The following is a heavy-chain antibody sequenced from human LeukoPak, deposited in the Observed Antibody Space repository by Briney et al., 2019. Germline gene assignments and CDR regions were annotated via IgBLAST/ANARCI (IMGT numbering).Heavy chain of an antibody. V-gene: IGHV3-74*01. CDR1: GFTFSSYW. CDR2: INRDGSST. CDR3: ARDRYSGSYTTSSAFDI. Sequence: GGSLRLSCADSGFTFSSYWMHWDRQAPGKGLVWVSCINRDGSSTSYADSVKGRFTISRDNAKNTLYLQMNSLRAEDTAVYYCARDRYSGSYTTSSAFDIWGQGTMVTVSS. D-gene: IGHD1-26*01. J-gene: IGHJ3*02.